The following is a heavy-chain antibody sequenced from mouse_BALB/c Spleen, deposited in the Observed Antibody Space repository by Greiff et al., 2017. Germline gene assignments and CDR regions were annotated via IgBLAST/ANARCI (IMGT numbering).Heavy chain of an antibody. D-gene: IGHD2-4*01. V-gene: IGHV1S81*02. CDR1: GYTFTSYW. Sequence: VQLQQPGAELVKPGASVKLSCKASGYTFTSYWMHWVKQRPGQGLEWIGEINPSNGRTNYNEKFKSKATLTVDKSSSTAYMQLSSLTSEDSAVYYCARFLYYDYDGGFAYWGQGTLVTVSA. CDR2: INPSNGRT. CDR3: ARFLYYDYDGGFAY. J-gene: IGHJ3*01.